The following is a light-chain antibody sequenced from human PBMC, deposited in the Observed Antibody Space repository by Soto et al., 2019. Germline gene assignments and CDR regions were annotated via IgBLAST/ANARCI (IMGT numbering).Light chain of an antibody. CDR1: SSDVGRYNY. V-gene: IGLV2-8*01. J-gene: IGLJ1*01. CDR3: SSYAGSNSNYV. CDR2: EVS. Sequence: QSALTQPPSASGSPGQSVPISCTGTSSDVGRYNYVSWYQQYPGKAPQLMIYEVSKRPSGVPDRFSGSKSGNTASLTVSGLQAEDEADYYCSSYAGSNSNYVFGTGTKVTVL.